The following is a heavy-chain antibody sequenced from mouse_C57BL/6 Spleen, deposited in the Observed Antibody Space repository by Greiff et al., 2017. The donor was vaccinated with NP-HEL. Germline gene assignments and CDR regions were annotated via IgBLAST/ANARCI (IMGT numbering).Heavy chain of an antibody. CDR3: ARRGIYDGSYYFDY. CDR1: GFTFSDYY. Sequence: EVQLVESGGGLVQPGGSLKLSCAASGFTFSDYYMYWVRQTPEKRLEWVAYISNGGGSTYYPDTVKGRFTISRDNAKNTLYLQMIRLKSEDTAMYYCARRGIYDGSYYFDYWGQGTTLTVSS. CDR2: ISNGGGST. V-gene: IGHV5-12*01. J-gene: IGHJ2*01. D-gene: IGHD2-3*01.